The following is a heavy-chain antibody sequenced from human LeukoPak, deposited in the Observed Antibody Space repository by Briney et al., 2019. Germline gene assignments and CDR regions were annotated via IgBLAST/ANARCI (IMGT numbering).Heavy chain of an antibody. Sequence: EGSLRLSCAASGFTFNTAWKSWVRQAPGKGLESFGRIKSKTDGGTTDYGAPVKGRFTISRDDSKNTLYLQMNSLKTEDTAVYYCTTDEWSWGQGTLVTVSS. CDR2: IKSKTDGGTT. D-gene: IGHD3-3*01. J-gene: IGHJ4*02. V-gene: IGHV3-15*01. CDR3: TTDEWS. CDR1: GFTFNTAW.